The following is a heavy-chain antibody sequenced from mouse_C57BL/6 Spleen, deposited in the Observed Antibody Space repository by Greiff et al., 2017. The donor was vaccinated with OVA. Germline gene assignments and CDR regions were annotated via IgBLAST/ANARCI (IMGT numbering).Heavy chain of an antibody. V-gene: IGHV2-9-1*01. J-gene: IGHJ4*01. Sequence: VKLVESGPGLVAPSQSLSITCTVSGFSLTSYAISWVRQPPGKGLEWLGVIWTGGGTNYNSALKSRLSISKDNSKSQVFLKMNSLQTDDTARYYCARRRSLSGYYAMDYWGQGTSVTVSS. CDR1: GFSLTSYA. CDR2: IWTGGGT. D-gene: IGHD3-2*02. CDR3: ARRRSLSGYYAMDY.